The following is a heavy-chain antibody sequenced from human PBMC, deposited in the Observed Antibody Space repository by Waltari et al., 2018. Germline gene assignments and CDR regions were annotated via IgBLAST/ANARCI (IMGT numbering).Heavy chain of an antibody. J-gene: IGHJ4*02. D-gene: IGHD3-22*01. CDR1: GFTFSSYS. Sequence: EVQLVESGGGLVKPGGSLRLSCAASGFTFSSYSMNWVRQAPGKVWGWVCSISSMSSYIYYADSVKGRFTISRDNAKNSLYLEMSSLRAEDTAVYYCARDPNSSFDYWGQGTLVTVSS. CDR2: ISSMSSYI. V-gene: IGHV3-21*01. CDR3: ARDPNSSFDY.